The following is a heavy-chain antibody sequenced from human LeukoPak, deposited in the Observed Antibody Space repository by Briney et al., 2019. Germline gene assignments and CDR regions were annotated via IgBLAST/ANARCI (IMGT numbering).Heavy chain of an antibody. CDR2: IGGGGDGA. V-gene: IGHV3-23*01. J-gene: IGHJ4*02. CDR1: GFPFSSYA. CDR3: TTSWPKVREGDQ. D-gene: IGHD3-10*01. Sequence: GGSLRLSCAASGFPFSSYAMRWVRQAPGKGLEWLSEIGGGGDGAYHADSVKGRFTISRDNSKNTLYLQMNSLRAEDTAVYYCTTSWPKVREGDQWGQGTLVTVSS.